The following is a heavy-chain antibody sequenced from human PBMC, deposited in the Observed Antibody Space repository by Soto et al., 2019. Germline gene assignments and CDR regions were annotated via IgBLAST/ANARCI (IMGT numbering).Heavy chain of an antibody. J-gene: IGHJ4*02. CDR2: INPSGGST. D-gene: IGHD2-15*01. CDR3: AREAVVTRHFDY. Sequence: QVQLVQSGAEVKKPGASVKVSCKASGYTFTSYYMHWVRQAPGQGLECMGIINPSGGSTSYAQKFQGRVTMTRDTSTSTVYMELSSLRSEDTAVYYCAREAVVTRHFDYWGQGTLVTVSS. CDR1: GYTFTSYY. V-gene: IGHV1-46*01.